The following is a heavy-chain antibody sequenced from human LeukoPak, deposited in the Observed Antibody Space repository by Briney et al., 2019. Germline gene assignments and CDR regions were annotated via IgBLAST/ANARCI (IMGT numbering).Heavy chain of an antibody. CDR3: ARDLDNGNPYDALDI. CDR2: INPSGGST. V-gene: IGHV1-46*01. Sequence: ASVKVSCKASGYRFTRYFMHWVRQAPAQGLEWMGIINPSGGSTSYAKKFQGRVTMTRDTSTSTVYMESSSLRSEDTAIYYCARDLDNGNPYDALDIWGQGTMVTVSS. D-gene: IGHD4-23*01. J-gene: IGHJ3*02. CDR1: GYRFTRYF.